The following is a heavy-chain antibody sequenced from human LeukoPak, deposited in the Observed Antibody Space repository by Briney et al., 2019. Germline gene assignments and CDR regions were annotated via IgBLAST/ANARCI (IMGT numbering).Heavy chain of an antibody. CDR3: ARISYGYEARD. V-gene: IGHV4-34*01. CDR2: INHSGST. D-gene: IGHD5-18*01. Sequence: SETLSLTCAVYGGSFSGYYWSWIRQPPGKGLEWIGEINHSGSTNYNPSLKSRVTISVDTSKNQFSLKLSSVTAADTAVYYCARISYGYEARDWSQGTLVTVSS. CDR1: GGSFSGYY. J-gene: IGHJ4*02.